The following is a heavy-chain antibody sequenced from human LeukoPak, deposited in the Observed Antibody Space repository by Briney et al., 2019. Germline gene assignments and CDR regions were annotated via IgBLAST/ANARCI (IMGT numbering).Heavy chain of an antibody. V-gene: IGHV4-59*08. CDR1: GGSISSYY. J-gene: IGHJ5*02. D-gene: IGHD2-15*01. CDR2: IYYSGST. CDR3: ARRYCSGGSCYSGGNWFDP. Sequence: SETLSLTCTVSGGSISSYYWSWIRQPPGKGLEWFGYIYYSGSTNYNPSLKSRVTISVDTSKNQFSLTLSSVTAADTAVYYCARRYCSGGSCYSGGNWFDPWGQGTLVTVSS.